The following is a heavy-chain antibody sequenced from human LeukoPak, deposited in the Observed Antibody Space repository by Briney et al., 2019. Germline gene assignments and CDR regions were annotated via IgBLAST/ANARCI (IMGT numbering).Heavy chain of an antibody. Sequence: PSETLFLTCTVSGGSISSGGYYWSWIRQHPGKGLEWIGYIYYSGSTYYNPSLKSRVTISVDTSKNQFSLKLSSVTAADTAVYYCASSDPVPTGTDFTYWGQGTLVTVSS. CDR1: GGSISSGGYY. D-gene: IGHD1-1*01. J-gene: IGHJ4*02. CDR2: IYYSGST. CDR3: ASSDPVPTGTDFTY. V-gene: IGHV4-31*03.